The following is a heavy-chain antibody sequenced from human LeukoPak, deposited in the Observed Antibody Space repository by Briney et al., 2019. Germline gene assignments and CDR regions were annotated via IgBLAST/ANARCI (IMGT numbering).Heavy chain of an antibody. Sequence: SETLSLTCTVSGGSISSYYWSWIRQPPGKGLEWSGYIYYSESTNYNPALKSRVTISVDTSKNQFSLKLSSVTDADTAVYYCARLSGYSSSWYYYYYGMDVWGQGSTVTVSS. D-gene: IGHD6-13*01. CDR1: GGSISSYY. CDR2: IYYSEST. J-gene: IGHJ6*02. V-gene: IGHV4-59*08. CDR3: ARLSGYSSSWYYYYYGMDV.